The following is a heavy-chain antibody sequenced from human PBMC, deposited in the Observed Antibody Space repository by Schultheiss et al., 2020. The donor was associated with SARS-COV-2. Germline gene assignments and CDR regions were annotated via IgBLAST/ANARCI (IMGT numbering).Heavy chain of an antibody. CDR2: ISTHNGNT. CDR1: GYTFTSYG. J-gene: IGHJ4*02. Sequence: ASVKVSFKASGYTFTSYGISWVRQAPGQGLEWMGWISTHNGNTNYAQKLQGRVTITADKSTSTAYMELSSLRSEDTAVYYCAREDDYGDFFDYWGQGTLVTVSS. D-gene: IGHD4-17*01. CDR3: AREDDYGDFFDY. V-gene: IGHV1-18*01.